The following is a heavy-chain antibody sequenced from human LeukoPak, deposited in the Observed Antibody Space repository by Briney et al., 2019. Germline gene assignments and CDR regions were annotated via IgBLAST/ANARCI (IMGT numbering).Heavy chain of an antibody. CDR3: ARALTTSWYYFDY. CDR2: ISSSGTTI. V-gene: IGHV3-48*03. J-gene: IGHJ4*02. CDR1: GFAFSSHE. D-gene: IGHD2-2*01. Sequence: GGSLRLSCASSGFAFSSHEMNWVRQAPGKGLEWVSYISSSGTTIHYADSVKGRFTISRDNAKNSLYLQMNSLRAEDTAVYYCARALTTSWYYFDYWGQGTLVTVSS.